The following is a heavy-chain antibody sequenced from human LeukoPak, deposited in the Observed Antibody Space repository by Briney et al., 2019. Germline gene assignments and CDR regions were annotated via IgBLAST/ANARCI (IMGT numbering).Heavy chain of an antibody. V-gene: IGHV3-30*04. Sequence: PGRSLRLSCAPSGFTFSTYAMHWVRQAPGKGLEWVAVISFDGTDKYYADSVKGRFTNSRDSSKNTLYLQMNSLRAEDSAVYYCARQDDKYGGDYWGQGTLVTVSA. CDR3: ARQDDKYGGDY. J-gene: IGHJ4*02. D-gene: IGHD3-22*01. CDR1: GFTFSTYA. CDR2: ISFDGTDK.